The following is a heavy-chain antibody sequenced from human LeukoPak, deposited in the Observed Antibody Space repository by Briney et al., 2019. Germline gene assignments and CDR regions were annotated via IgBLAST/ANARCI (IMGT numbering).Heavy chain of an antibody. Sequence: SGGSLRLSCAASGFTFSSYSMNWVRQAPGKGLEWVSSISSSSSYIYYADSVKGRFTISRDNAKNSLYLQMNSLRAEDTAVYYCASRKVGATRYNWFDPWGQGTLVTVSS. D-gene: IGHD1-26*01. V-gene: IGHV3-21*01. CDR2: ISSSSSYI. J-gene: IGHJ5*02. CDR3: ASRKVGATRYNWFDP. CDR1: GFTFSSYS.